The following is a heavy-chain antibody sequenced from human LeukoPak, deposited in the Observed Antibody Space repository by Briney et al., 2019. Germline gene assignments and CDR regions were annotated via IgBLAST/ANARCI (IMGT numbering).Heavy chain of an antibody. CDR3: ARDEGYCTNDVCLATIGHFDY. CDR2: INPNSGGT. J-gene: IGHJ4*02. D-gene: IGHD2-8*01. V-gene: IGHV1-2*02. Sequence: ASVKVSCKASGYTFTGYYIHWVRQAPGQGLEWMGWINPNSGGTKYAQKFQGRVTMTRDTSISTANMELSRLRSDDAAVYYCARDEGYCTNDVCLATIGHFDYWGQGTLVTVSS. CDR1: GYTFTGYY.